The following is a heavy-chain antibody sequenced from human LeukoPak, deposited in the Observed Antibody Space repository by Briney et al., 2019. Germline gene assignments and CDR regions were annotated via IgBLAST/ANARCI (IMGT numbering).Heavy chain of an antibody. CDR3: AKDLIWSGYYSRYFDY. Sequence: GGSLRLSCAASAFTFSSYGMSWVRQAPGKGLEWVSAISGSGGSTYYADSVKGRFTISRDNSKNTLYLQMNSLRAEDTAVYYCAKDLIWSGYYSRYFDYWGQGTLVTVSS. CDR2: ISGSGGST. V-gene: IGHV3-23*01. CDR1: AFTFSSYG. D-gene: IGHD3-3*01. J-gene: IGHJ4*02.